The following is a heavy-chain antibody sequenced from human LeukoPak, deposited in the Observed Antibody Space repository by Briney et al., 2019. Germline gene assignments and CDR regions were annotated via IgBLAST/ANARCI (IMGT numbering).Heavy chain of an antibody. Sequence: GATVRVSCKASGGTYSSYAISWVRQAPGQGLEWMGRIIPILGIANYAQKFQGRVTITADKSTSTAYMELSSLRSEDTAVYYCARDRGIVGAKGPPADYWGQGTLVTVSS. D-gene: IGHD1-26*01. CDR2: IIPILGIA. V-gene: IGHV1-69*04. J-gene: IGHJ4*02. CDR1: GGTYSSYA. CDR3: ARDRGIVGAKGPPADY.